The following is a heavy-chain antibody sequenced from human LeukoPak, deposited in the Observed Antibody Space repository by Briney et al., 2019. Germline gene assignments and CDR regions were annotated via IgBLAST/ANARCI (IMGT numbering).Heavy chain of an antibody. J-gene: IGHJ4*02. V-gene: IGHV4-61*01. CDR2: IYYSGST. Sequence: SETLSLTCIVSGGSISSTTYYWGWIRQPPGKGLEWIGYIYYSGSTNYNPSLKSRVTISVDTSKNQFSLKLSSVTAADTAVYYCAREAIAAAGGVIDYWGQGTLVTVSS. D-gene: IGHD6-13*01. CDR1: GGSISSTTYY. CDR3: AREAIAAAGGVIDY.